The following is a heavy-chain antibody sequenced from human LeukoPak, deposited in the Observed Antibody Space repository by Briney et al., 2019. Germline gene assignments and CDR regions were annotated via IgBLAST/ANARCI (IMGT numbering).Heavy chain of an antibody. Sequence: PGGSLRLSCAASGFTFSTYAVSWVRQAPEKGLEWVSSISGSGGSPYYADSVKGRFTISRDNSQNTLYLQMNSLRAEDTAVYYCAKYTDVVPATTKDDAFDIWGQGTMVTVSS. CDR3: AKYTDVVPATTKDDAFDI. V-gene: IGHV3-23*01. CDR1: GFTFSTYA. D-gene: IGHD2-2*01. CDR2: ISGSGGSP. J-gene: IGHJ3*02.